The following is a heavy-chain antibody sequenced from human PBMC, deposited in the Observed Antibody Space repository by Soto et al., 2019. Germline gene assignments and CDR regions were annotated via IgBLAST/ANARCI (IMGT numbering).Heavy chain of an antibody. J-gene: IGHJ4*02. CDR2: IWYDGSNK. Sequence: GGSLRLSCAASGFTFSSYGMHWVRQAPGKGLEWVAVIWYDGSNKYYADSVKGRFTISRDNSKNTLYLQMNSLRAEDTAVYYCARDRLYMEWELLFDYWGQGTLVTVSS. V-gene: IGHV3-33*01. CDR1: GFTFSSYG. CDR3: ARDRLYMEWELLFDY. D-gene: IGHD1-26*01.